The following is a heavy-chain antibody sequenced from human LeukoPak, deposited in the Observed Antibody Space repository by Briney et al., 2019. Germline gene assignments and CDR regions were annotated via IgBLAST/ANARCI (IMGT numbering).Heavy chain of an antibody. D-gene: IGHD6-19*01. Sequence: GGSLRLSCAASGFTFSSYSMNWVRQAPGKGLEWVSSISSSSSYIYYADSVKGRFTISRDNAKNSLYLQMNSLRAEDTAVYYCAKGVAVAKGYFDYWGQGTLVTVSS. V-gene: IGHV3-21*04. CDR1: GFTFSSYS. CDR3: AKGVAVAKGYFDY. J-gene: IGHJ4*02. CDR2: ISSSSSYI.